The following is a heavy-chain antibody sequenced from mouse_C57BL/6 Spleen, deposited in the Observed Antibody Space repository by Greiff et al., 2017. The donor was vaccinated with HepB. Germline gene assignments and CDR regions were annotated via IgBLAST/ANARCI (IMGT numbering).Heavy chain of an antibody. CDR2: INPNNGGT. Sequence: EVQLQQSGPELVKPGASVKMSCKASGYTFTDYNMHWVKQSPGKSLEWIGYINPNNGGTSYNQKFKGKATLTVNKSSSTAYMERRSLTSEDSAVYYCAKVGDYDADWYFDVWGTGTTVTVSS. CDR3: AKVGDYDADWYFDV. J-gene: IGHJ1*03. V-gene: IGHV1-22*01. CDR1: GYTFTDYN. D-gene: IGHD2-4*01.